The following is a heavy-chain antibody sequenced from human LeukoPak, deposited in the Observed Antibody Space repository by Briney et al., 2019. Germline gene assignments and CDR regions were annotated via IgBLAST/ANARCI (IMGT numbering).Heavy chain of an antibody. D-gene: IGHD5-12*01. CDR2: IYYSGTT. Sequence: SQTLSLTCTVSGGSISSGDYYWGWIRQHPGKGLEWIGYIYYSGTTYYNPSLNSRVTISVDTSENQFSLKLSSVTAADTAVYYCARDLLGYGNFDYWGQGTLVTVSS. CDR1: GGSISSGDYY. CDR3: ARDLLGYGNFDY. J-gene: IGHJ4*02. V-gene: IGHV4-31*03.